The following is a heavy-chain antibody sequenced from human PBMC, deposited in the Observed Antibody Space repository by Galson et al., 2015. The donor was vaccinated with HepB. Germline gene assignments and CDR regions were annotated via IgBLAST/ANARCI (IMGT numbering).Heavy chain of an antibody. CDR1: EFTFSSYP. J-gene: IGHJ3*02. CDR2: ISYDGSDK. Sequence: SLRLSCAASEFTFSSYPMHWVRQAPGKGLEWVAFISYDGSDKYYADSVKGRFTISRDDSKNTLYLQMNSLRTEDTAAYYCARAPMTTVATGDAFDIWGQGTLVTVSS. CDR3: ARAPMTTVATGDAFDI. D-gene: IGHD4-23*01. V-gene: IGHV3-30*04.